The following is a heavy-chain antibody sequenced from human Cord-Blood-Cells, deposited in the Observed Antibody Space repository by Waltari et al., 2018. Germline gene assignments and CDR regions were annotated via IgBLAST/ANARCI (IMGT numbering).Heavy chain of an antibody. Sequence: QVQLQESGPGLVKPSETLSLTCAVSGYSISSGYYWGWIRQPPGKGLEWIGSIYHSGSTYYNPSLKSRVTISVDTSKNQFSLKLSSVTAADTAVYYCARFEPDFWSGYYDYWGQGTLVTVSS. J-gene: IGHJ4*02. V-gene: IGHV4-38-2*01. CDR2: IYHSGST. D-gene: IGHD3-3*01. CDR3: ARFEPDFWSGYYDY. CDR1: GYSISSGYY.